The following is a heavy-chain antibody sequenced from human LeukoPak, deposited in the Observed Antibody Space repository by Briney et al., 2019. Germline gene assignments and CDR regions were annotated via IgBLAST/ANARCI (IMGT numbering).Heavy chain of an antibody. CDR1: GGSFSGYY. CDR3: ARVSYYGSGSY. CDR2: INHSGST. V-gene: IGHV4-34*01. J-gene: IGHJ4*02. Sequence: PSETLSLTCAVYGGSFSGYYWSWIRQPPGKGLEWIGEINHSGSTNYNPSLKSRVTISVDTSKNQFSLKLSSVTAADTAVYYCARVSYYGSGSYWGQGTLVTVSS. D-gene: IGHD3-10*01.